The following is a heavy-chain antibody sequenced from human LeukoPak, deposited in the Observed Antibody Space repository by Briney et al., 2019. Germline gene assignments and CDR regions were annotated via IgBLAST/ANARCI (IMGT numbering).Heavy chain of an antibody. CDR2: ISGGGDTT. Sequence: GGSLRLSCAASGFTFSSYAMTWVRQAPGKGLTWVSSISGGGDTTYYADSVRGRFTISRDNSKNTLSVQMNDLRAEDTAVYYCSKQRSEVVVAATNYWGQGTLVTVSS. CDR3: SKQRSEVVVAATNY. V-gene: IGHV3-23*01. D-gene: IGHD2-15*01. CDR1: GFTFSSYA. J-gene: IGHJ4*02.